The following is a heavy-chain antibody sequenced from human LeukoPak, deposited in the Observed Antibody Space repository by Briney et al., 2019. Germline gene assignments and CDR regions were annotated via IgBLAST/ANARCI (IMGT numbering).Heavy chain of an antibody. CDR1: GGSISSNNYY. CDR3: ARYNIVLMVYALDY. V-gene: IGHV4-39*01. CDR2: VYYSGST. D-gene: IGHD2-8*01. J-gene: IGHJ4*02. Sequence: SETLSLTCTVSGGSISSNNYYWGWIRQPPRKGLEWIGSVYYSGSTYYNPSPKSRLTICVDTSKHQFSLKLNSVPAADTAVYYCARYNIVLMVYALDYWGQGTPVTVSS.